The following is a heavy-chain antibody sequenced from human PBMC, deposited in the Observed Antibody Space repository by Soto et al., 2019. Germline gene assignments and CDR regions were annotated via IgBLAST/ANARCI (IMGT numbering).Heavy chain of an antibody. V-gene: IGHV3-11*01. CDR3: ARVRSGYSRTPLFY. Sequence: LRLSCAASGFTFSDYYMSWIRQAPGKGLEWVSYISSSGSTIYYADSVKGRFTISRDDAKNSLYLQMNSLRAEDTAVYYCARVRSGYSRTPLFYWGQGTLVTVSS. CDR2: ISSSGSTI. CDR1: GFTFSDYY. J-gene: IGHJ4*02. D-gene: IGHD3-22*01.